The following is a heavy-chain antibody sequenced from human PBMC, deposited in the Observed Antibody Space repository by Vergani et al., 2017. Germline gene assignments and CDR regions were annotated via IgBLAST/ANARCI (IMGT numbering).Heavy chain of an antibody. Sequence: QVQLQESGPGLVKPSQTLSLTCSVSGGSISRNDYYWTWIRQPPGKGLELLGYIYYSGSTYYHPSLKSRLTMSVDTSKNQFSLELSSVTASDTAMYYCASKPTXTTWYSVKYYFDFWGKGTLVAVSS. V-gene: IGHV4-30-4*08. CDR3: ASKPTXTTWYSVKYYFDF. D-gene: IGHD6-13*01. CDR1: GGSISRNDYY. J-gene: IGHJ4*02. CDR2: IYYSGST.